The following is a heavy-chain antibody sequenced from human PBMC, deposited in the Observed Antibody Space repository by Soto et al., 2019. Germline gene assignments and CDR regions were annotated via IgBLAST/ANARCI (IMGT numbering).Heavy chain of an antibody. CDR2: LSGSGGTT. CDR3: AKNQGHWLVPTDY. V-gene: IGHV3-23*01. Sequence: GGSLRLSCAASGFTFSSYAMSWVPQTPGKGLEWVSTLSGSGGTTYYADSVKGQFTISRDNSKSTLYLQMNSLRAEDTAVYYCAKNQGHWLVPTDYWGQGTLVTVSS. J-gene: IGHJ4*02. D-gene: IGHD6-19*01. CDR1: GFTFSSYA.